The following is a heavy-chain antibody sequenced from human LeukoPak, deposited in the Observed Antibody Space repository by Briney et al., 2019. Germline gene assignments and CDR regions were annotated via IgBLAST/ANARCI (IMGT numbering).Heavy chain of an antibody. V-gene: IGHV3-73*01. CDR1: GFTFSGSA. CDR2: IRSKANSYAT. D-gene: IGHD6-13*01. J-gene: IGHJ6*02. Sequence: GGSLRLSCAASGFTFSGSAMHWVRQASGKGLEWVGRIRSKANSYATAYAASVKGRLPISRDDSKNTAYLRMNSLRAEDTAVYYCARDRAAARYASDYYSYGMDAWGQGTTVTVS. CDR3: ARDRAAARYASDYYSYGMDA.